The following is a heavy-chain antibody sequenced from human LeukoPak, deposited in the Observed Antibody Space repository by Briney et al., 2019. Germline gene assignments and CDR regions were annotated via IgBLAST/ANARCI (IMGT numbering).Heavy chain of an antibody. D-gene: IGHD3-9*01. J-gene: IGHJ4*02. V-gene: IGHV3-23*01. CDR1: AFTFSSYA. CDR3: AKALYRYDILPGPSKYYFDY. Sequence: GGSLRLSCSASAFTFSSYAMSWVRQAPGKGLEWFSAISGSGGSTYYADSVKGRFTISRDNSKNTLYLQMNSLRAEDTAVYYCAKALYRYDILPGPSKYYFDYWGQGTLVTVSS. CDR2: ISGSGGST.